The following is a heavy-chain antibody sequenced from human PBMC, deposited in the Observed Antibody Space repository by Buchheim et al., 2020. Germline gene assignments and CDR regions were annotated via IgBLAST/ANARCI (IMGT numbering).Heavy chain of an antibody. V-gene: IGHV1-46*01. D-gene: IGHD6-19*01. CDR1: GYTFTSYY. CDR2: INPSGGST. J-gene: IGHJ4*02. Sequence: QVQLVQSGAEVKKPGASVKVSCKASGYTFTSYYMHWVRQAPGQGLEWMGIINPSGGSTSYAQKFQGRVTMTRDTSTSTVYMELSSLRSEDTAVYYCARDSIAVAGTIRRPRTNYFDYWGQGTL. CDR3: ARDSIAVAGTIRRPRTNYFDY.